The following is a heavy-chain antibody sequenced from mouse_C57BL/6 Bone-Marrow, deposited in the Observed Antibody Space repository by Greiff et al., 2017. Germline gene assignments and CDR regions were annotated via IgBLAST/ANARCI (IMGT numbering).Heavy chain of an antibody. CDR2: ISSGGSYT. J-gene: IGHJ4*01. Sequence: EVQLQESGGDLVKPGGSLKLSCAASGFTFSSYGMSWVRQTPDKRLEWVATISSGGSYTYYPDSVKGRFTISRDNAKNTLYLQMSSLKSEDTAMYYCATPYYYGSSYVRDYWGQGTSVTVSS. D-gene: IGHD1-1*01. V-gene: IGHV5-6*01. CDR1: GFTFSSYG. CDR3: ATPYYYGSSYVRDY.